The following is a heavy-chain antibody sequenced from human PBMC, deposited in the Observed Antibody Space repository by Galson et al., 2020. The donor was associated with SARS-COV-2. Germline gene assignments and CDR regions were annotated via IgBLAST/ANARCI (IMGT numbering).Heavy chain of an antibody. CDR2: ISAGGGGT. J-gene: IGHJ4*02. D-gene: IGHD6-19*01. V-gene: IGHV3-23*01. Sequence: GGSLRLSCAASGFTFSSHALIWVRQAPGKGLEWVSAISAGGGGTYYADSVKGRFTISRDNSKNTLYLQMNSLRAEDTAVYYCASRIPVAGGYFDYWGQGTLGTVSS. CDR1: GFTFSSHA. CDR3: ASRIPVAGGYFDY.